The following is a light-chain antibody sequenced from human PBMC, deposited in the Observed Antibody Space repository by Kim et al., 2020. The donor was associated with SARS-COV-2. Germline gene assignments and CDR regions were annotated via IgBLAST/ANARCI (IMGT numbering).Light chain of an antibody. CDR2: NDN. J-gene: IGLJ3*02. Sequence: GQRVTVSCSGSRSNIGSNPVNWFQQGPGTAPKLLILNDNRRPSGVPDRVSGSKSDTSASLAIGGLQSEDEALYFCAAWDHSLKGWVFGGGTQLTVL. CDR3: AAWDHSLKGWV. V-gene: IGLV1-44*01. CDR1: RSNIGSNP.